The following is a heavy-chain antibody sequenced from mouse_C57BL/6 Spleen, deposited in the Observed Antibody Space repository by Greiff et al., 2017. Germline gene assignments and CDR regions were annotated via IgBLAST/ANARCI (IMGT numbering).Heavy chain of an antibody. CDR3: ARLGYDYDNFDY. CDR1: GFTFSDYY. CDR2: ISNGGGST. Sequence: EVNVVESGGGLVQPGGSLKLSCAASGFTFSDYYMYWVRQTPEKRLAWVAYISNGGGSTYYPDTVKGRFTISRDNAKNTLYLQMSRLKSEDTAMXYCARLGYDYDNFDYWGQGTTLTVSS. D-gene: IGHD2-4*01. V-gene: IGHV5-12*01. J-gene: IGHJ2*01.